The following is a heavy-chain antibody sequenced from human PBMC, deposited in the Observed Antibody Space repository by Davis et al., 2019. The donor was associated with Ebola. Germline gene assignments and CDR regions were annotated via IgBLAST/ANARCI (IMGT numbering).Heavy chain of an antibody. J-gene: IGHJ6*02. CDR2: ISSSSSTK. D-gene: IGHD3-22*01. V-gene: IGHV3-48*02. Sequence: GESLKISCAASGFTFRSYNMNWVRQAPGKGLEWVSYISSSSSTKYCADSVKGRFTISRDNAKNSLYLQMNSLRDEDTAVYYCARDRYYDSSWPTYYGMDVWGQGTTVTVSS. CDR1: GFTFRSYN. CDR3: ARDRYYDSSWPTYYGMDV.